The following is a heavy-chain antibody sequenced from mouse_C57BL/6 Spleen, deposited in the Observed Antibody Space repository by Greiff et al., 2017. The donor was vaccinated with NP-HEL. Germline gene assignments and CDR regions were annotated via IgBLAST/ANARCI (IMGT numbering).Heavy chain of an antibody. CDR3: ARKGNTYAMDY. J-gene: IGHJ4*01. D-gene: IGHD2-1*01. V-gene: IGHV2-2*01. Sequence: QVQLQQSGPGLVQPSQSLSITCTVSGFSLTSYGVHWVRQSPGKGLEWLGVIWSGGSTAYNAAFISRLSISKDNSKSQVFFKMNSLQADDTAIYYCARKGNTYAMDYWGQGTSVTVSS. CDR2: IWSGGST. CDR1: GFSLTSYG.